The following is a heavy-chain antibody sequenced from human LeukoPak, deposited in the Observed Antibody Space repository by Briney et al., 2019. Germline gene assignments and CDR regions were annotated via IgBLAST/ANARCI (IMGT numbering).Heavy chain of an antibody. CDR3: AKGQNDYGDYGPPDY. J-gene: IGHJ4*02. CDR2: ISYDGTNK. Sequence: GGSLRLSCAASGFTFSSYGMHWVRQAPGKGLEWVAVISYDGTNKYYADSVKGRFTISRDNSKNTLYLQMNSLRAEDTAVYYCAKGQNDYGDYGPPDYWGQGTLVTVSS. CDR1: GFTFSSYG. V-gene: IGHV3-30*18. D-gene: IGHD4-17*01.